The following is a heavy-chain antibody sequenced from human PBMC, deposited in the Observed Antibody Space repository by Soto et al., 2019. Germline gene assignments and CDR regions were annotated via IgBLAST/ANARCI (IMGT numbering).Heavy chain of an antibody. Sequence: QITLKESGPTLVKPTQTLTLTCTFSGFSLSTSGLGVGWIRQPPGKALEWLALLYWDDDKRYSPSLKSRLSITKATSKNQVVLRMTNMDPVDTATYYCAHRDLITFGGLIAAFDYWGQGTLVTFSS. J-gene: IGHJ4*02. D-gene: IGHD3-16*02. CDR3: AHRDLITFGGLIAAFDY. CDR1: GFSLSTSGLG. V-gene: IGHV2-5*02. CDR2: LYWDDDK.